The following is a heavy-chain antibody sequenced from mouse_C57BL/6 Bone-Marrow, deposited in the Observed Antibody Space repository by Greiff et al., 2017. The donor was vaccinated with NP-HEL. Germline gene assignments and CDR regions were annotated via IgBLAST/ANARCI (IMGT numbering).Heavy chain of an antibody. Sequence: QVQLKESGAELVRPGTSVKVSCKASGYAFTNYLIEWVKQRPGQGLEWIGVINPGSGGTNYNEKFKGKATLTADKSSSTAYMQLSSLTSEDSAVYFCARGGYYEFAYWGQGTLVTVSA. CDR1: GYAFTNYL. V-gene: IGHV1-54*01. CDR2: INPGSGGT. D-gene: IGHD2-3*01. CDR3: ARGGYYEFAY. J-gene: IGHJ3*01.